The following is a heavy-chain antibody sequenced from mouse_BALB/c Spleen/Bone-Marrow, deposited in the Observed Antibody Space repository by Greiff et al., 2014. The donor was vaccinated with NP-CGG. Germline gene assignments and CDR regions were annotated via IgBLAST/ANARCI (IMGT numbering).Heavy chain of an antibody. Sequence: DLVKPGASVRLSCMASGYSFVRYWINWLKQRPGQGLEWIGRIVPGSGSTYYTEMFKGKATLTVDTSSSTAYIHLSSLSSEDSAVYFCARLALHYDYYVADYWGQGTTLTVSS. CDR3: ARLALHYDYYVADY. J-gene: IGHJ2*01. V-gene: IGHV1S41*01. CDR2: IVPGSGST. D-gene: IGHD2-4*01. CDR1: GYSFVRYW.